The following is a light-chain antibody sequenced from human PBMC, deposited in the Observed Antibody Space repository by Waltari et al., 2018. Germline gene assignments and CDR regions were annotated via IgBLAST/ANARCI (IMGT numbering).Light chain of an antibody. V-gene: IGLV2-14*03. CDR1: TSDGGGYNY. CDR3: SSYTSISTRV. J-gene: IGLJ1*01. Sequence: QSALTQPASVSGSPGQSITIPCTGTTSDGGGYNYVSWYQQHPGKAPKVMLYDVSNRPSGVSNRFSGSKSGNTASLTISGLQAEDEADYYCSSYTSISTRVFGTGTKVTVL. CDR2: DVS.